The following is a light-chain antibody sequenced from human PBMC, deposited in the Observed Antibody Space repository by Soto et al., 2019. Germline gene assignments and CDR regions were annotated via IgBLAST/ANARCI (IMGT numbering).Light chain of an antibody. Sequence: EIVLTQSPGTLSLSPGERATLSCRASQSFTSTSLAWYQQKPGQAPRLLISGASRRAAGIPDWFSGGGSGTSFSLTISRLESEDLAVYYCQHYDSSPRTFGQGTRVDIK. V-gene: IGKV3-20*01. J-gene: IGKJ1*01. CDR2: GAS. CDR3: QHYDSSPRT. CDR1: QSFTSTS.